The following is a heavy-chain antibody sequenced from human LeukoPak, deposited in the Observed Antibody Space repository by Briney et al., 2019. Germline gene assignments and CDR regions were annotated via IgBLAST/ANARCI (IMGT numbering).Heavy chain of an antibody. Sequence: QPGGSLRLSCATSGLTFSIAWMGWARQAPGKGLVWVSRIQGDGSNTNYADSVKGRFSISRDNAKNTVYLQMNSLRAEDTGIYYCARGTSAGGPISPFDFWGQGTVVTVSS. CDR3: ARGTSAGGPISPFDF. CDR2: IQGDGSNT. CDR1: GLTFSIAW. D-gene: IGHD6-13*01. V-gene: IGHV3-74*01. J-gene: IGHJ4*02.